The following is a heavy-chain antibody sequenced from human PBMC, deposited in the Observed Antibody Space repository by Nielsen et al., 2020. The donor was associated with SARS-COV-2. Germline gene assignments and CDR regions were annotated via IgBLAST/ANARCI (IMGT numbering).Heavy chain of an antibody. Sequence: ASVKVSCKASGYRFTRYALNWVRQAPEEGPEWMGWINTSTGKPTYAQAFTGRFVFSLDTSVSTAYLQISSLKAEDSAVYYCARDNFGSGGTASYGMDVWGQGTTVTVSS. CDR2: INTSTGKP. J-gene: IGHJ6*02. CDR1: GYRFTRYA. D-gene: IGHD3-10*01. V-gene: IGHV7-4-1*02. CDR3: ARDNFGSGGTASYGMDV.